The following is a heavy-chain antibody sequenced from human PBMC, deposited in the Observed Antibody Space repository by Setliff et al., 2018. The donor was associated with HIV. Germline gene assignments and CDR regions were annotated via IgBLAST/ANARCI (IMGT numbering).Heavy chain of an antibody. J-gene: IGHJ4*03. D-gene: IGHD2-21*01. Sequence: SETLSLTCTVSRDSINGHWWSWIRQPPGKGLEWTGSIHYSGITHYNPSLKSRLTMSVDTSKNSVYLQMNTLGAEDTAVYYCARGQFRLRPDSLDLWGQGTLVTVSS. CDR3: ARGQFRLRPDSLDL. CDR2: IHYSGIT. CDR1: RDSINGHW. V-gene: IGHV4-59*11.